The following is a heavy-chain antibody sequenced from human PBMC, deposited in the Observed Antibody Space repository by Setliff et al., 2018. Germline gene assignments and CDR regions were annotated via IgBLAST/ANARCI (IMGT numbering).Heavy chain of an antibody. CDR3: SRLVRYCSKTTCQTASGAEL. Sequence: ASVKVSCKASGYTFSHSGITWVRQAPGQGLEWMGWISVYTGNTNYAPKLQGRVTMTTDASTSTAYMELRGLTSDDTAVYYCSRLVRYCSKTTCQTASGAELWGQGTLVTFSS. D-gene: IGHD2-8*01. CDR2: ISVYTGNT. V-gene: IGHV1-18*01. CDR1: GYTFSHSG. J-gene: IGHJ4*02.